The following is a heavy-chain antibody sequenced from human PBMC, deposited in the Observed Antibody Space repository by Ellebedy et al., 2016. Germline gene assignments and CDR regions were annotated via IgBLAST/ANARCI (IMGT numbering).Heavy chain of an antibody. CDR3: RHGHYADY. Sequence: GESLKISXTASGLNFNTFFMSWVRQAPGKGLEWVSTISAGSDTTRLADSVKGRFTISRDSSKNSVYLRMNNLRVEDTAVYYCRHGHYADYWGQGTLVTVSS. CDR1: GLNFNTFF. CDR2: ISAGSDTT. D-gene: IGHD3/OR15-3a*01. J-gene: IGHJ4*02. V-gene: IGHV3-23*01.